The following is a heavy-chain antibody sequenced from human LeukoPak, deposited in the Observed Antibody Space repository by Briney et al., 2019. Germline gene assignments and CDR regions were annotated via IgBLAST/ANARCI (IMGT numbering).Heavy chain of an antibody. CDR2: ISSRSNYI. J-gene: IGHJ4*02. CDR1: GFTFSTYS. Sequence: GGSLRLSCAASGFTFSTYSMNWVRQAPGKGLEWVSSISSRSNYIYYADSVKGRFTISRDNAKNSLYLQMNSLRAEDTAVYYCARAVQIYKKDYWGQGTLVTVSS. D-gene: IGHD1-1*01. V-gene: IGHV3-21*04. CDR3: ARAVQIYKKDY.